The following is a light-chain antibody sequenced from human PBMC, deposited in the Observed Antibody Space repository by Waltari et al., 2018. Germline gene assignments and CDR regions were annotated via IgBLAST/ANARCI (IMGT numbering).Light chain of an antibody. J-gene: IGLJ1*01. Sequence: QSALTQPASVSGSPRPSITTSCTGTRGDVGGYNYVSRYQQHPGKAPKLMIYDVSKRPSGASNRFSGSKSGNTASLTVSGLQAEDEADYYRCSYAGASTYVFGTGTKVTVL. CDR2: DVS. V-gene: IGLV2-23*02. CDR3: CSYAGASTYV. CDR1: RGDVGGYNY.